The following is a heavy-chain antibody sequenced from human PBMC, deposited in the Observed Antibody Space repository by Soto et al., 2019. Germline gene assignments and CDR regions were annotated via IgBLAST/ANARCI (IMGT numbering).Heavy chain of an antibody. D-gene: IGHD1-7*01. CDR1: GFTVSSNY. V-gene: IGHV3-66*01. CDR2: VYIGGGT. Sequence: GGSLRLSCAASGFTVSSNYMSWVRQAPGKGLEWASVVYIGGGTYYADSVKGRFTISRDNSKNTLYLQMNSLRAEDTAVYYCARSATTWDFDSWGQGTLVTVPS. CDR3: ARSATTWDFDS. J-gene: IGHJ4*02.